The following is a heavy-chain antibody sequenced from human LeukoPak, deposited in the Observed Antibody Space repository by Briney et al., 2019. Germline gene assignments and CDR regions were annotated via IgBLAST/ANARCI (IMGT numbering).Heavy chain of an antibody. J-gene: IGHJ1*01. Sequence: SETLSLTCIVSGGSISTSAYYWGWIRQPPGEGLQWIGSIYYSGSTNYNPSLKSRVTISVDTSKNQFSLKLSSVTAADTAVYYCARSEVWWGQGTLVTVSS. V-gene: IGHV4-39*07. CDR3: ARSEVW. D-gene: IGHD3-16*01. CDR2: IYYSGST. CDR1: GGSISTSAYY.